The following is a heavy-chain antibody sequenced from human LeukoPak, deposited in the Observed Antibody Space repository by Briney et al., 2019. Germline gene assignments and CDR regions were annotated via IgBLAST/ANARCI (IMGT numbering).Heavy chain of an antibody. CDR3: PFRRRGWYSFDY. CDR1: GYTFTSYD. D-gene: IGHD6-19*01. CDR2: MNPNSGNT. J-gene: IGHJ4*02. V-gene: IGHV1-8*01. Sequence: SVKVSCKASGYTFTSYDINWVRQATGQGLEWMGWMNPNSGNTDYVQKFQGRVTINRNTHISTAYMELSRLSYAGTPGYYCPFRRRGWYSFDYWGEGTLVTVSS.